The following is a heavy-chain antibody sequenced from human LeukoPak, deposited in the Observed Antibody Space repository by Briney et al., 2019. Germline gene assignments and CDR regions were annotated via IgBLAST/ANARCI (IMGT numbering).Heavy chain of an antibody. D-gene: IGHD3-22*01. J-gene: IGHJ4*02. CDR2: ISYDGSNK. V-gene: IGHV3-30*04. Sequence: GGSLRLSCAASGFTFSSYAMHWVRQAPGKGLEWVAVISYDGSNKYYADSVEGRFTISRDNSKNTLYLQMNSLRAEDTAMYYCARDSETYDSSASTFEYWGQGTLVTVSS. CDR1: GFTFSSYA. CDR3: ARDSETYDSSASTFEY.